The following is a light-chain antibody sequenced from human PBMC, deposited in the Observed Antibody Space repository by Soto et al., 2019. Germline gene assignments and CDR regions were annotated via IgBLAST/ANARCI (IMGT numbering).Light chain of an antibody. CDR3: QQYYSSPHT. V-gene: IGKV4-1*01. CDR2: WAS. CDR1: QSVLSSSNNKNY. J-gene: IGKJ1*01. Sequence: IVMTQSPDSLAVSLGERATINCKSSQSVLSSSNNKNYLAWYQQKPRQPPKLLISWASTRDSGVPDRFSGSGSGTDFTLTISSLQAEDVAVYYCQQYYSSPHTFGQGTMVEIK.